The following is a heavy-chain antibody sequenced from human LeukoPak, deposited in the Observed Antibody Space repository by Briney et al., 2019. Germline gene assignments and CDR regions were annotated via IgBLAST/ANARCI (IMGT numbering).Heavy chain of an antibody. V-gene: IGHV4-59*01. J-gene: IGHJ4*02. Sequence: SETLSLTCTVSGGSISSYYWSWIRQPPGKGLEWIGYIYYSGSTNYNPSLKSRVTISVDTSKNQFSLKLSSVTAADTAVYYCASVRTAVTPYFDYWGQGALVTVSS. CDR2: IYYSGST. CDR1: GGSISSYY. CDR3: ASVRTAVTPYFDY. D-gene: IGHD4-23*01.